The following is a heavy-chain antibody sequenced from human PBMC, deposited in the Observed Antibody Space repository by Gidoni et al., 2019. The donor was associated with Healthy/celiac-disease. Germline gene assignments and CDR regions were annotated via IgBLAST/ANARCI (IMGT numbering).Heavy chain of an antibody. CDR3: ARWGGRWDIVVVPAARHYYFDY. J-gene: IGHJ4*02. D-gene: IGHD2-2*01. V-gene: IGHV4-34*01. Sequence: QVQLQQWGAGLLKPSETLSLTCAVYGGSFSGYYWSWIRQPPGKGLEWIGEINHSGSTNYNPSLKSRVTISVDTSKNQFSLKLSSVTAADTAVYYCARWGGRWDIVVVPAARHYYFDYWGQGTLVTVSS. CDR1: GGSFSGYY. CDR2: INHSGST.